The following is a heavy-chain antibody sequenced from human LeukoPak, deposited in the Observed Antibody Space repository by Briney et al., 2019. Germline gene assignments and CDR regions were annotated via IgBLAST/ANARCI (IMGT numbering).Heavy chain of an antibody. Sequence: GRSLRLSCAASGFTFSSYAMHWVRQAPGKGLGWVAVISYDGSNKYYADSVKGRFTISRDNSKNTLYLQMNGLRAEDTAVYYCARNSDDILTGYCLDYWGQGTLVTVSS. J-gene: IGHJ4*02. CDR3: ARNSDDILTGYCLDY. CDR2: ISYDGSNK. V-gene: IGHV3-30*04. D-gene: IGHD3-9*01. CDR1: GFTFSSYA.